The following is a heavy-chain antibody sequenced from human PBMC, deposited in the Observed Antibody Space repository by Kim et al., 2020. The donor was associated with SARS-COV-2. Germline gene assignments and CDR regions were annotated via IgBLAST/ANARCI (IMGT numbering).Heavy chain of an antibody. V-gene: IGHV3-43*02. Sequence: GGSLRLSCAASGFTFDDYAMHWVRQVSGKGLEWVALISGDGGDTVYADSVKGRFTISRDNSKNSLFLQMNSLRSEDTALYYCARDKRCSKVTCFGWCDRWGQGTLVSVPS. D-gene: IGHD4-4*01. J-gene: IGHJ5*02. CDR3: ARDKRCSKVTCFGWCDR. CDR2: ISGDGGDT. CDR1: GFTFDDYA.